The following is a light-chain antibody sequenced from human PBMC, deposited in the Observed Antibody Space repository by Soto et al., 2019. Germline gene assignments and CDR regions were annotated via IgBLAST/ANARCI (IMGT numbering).Light chain of an antibody. CDR1: SSDVGSYTV. V-gene: IGLV2-23*01. CDR2: EGS. CDR3: HSYAGSNSYV. J-gene: IGLJ1*01. Sequence: QSVLTQPASVSGSPGQSITISCTGTSSDVGSYTVVSWYQQHPGKAPKLLIYEGSERPSGVSSRFSGSESGNRASLTISGLQAEDEADYYCHSYAGSNSYVFGIGTKVTVL.